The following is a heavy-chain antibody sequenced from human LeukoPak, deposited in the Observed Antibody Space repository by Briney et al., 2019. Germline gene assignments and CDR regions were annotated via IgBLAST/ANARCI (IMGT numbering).Heavy chain of an antibody. D-gene: IGHD1-26*01. CDR3: AKEDTWELLFPTISY. CDR1: GFTFSSYA. V-gene: IGHV3-23*01. J-gene: IGHJ4*02. CDR2: ISGSGGST. Sequence: GGSLRLSCEASGFTFSSYAMSWVRQAPGKGLEWVSAISGSGGSTYYADSVKGRFTISRDNSKNTLYLQMNSVRAEDTAVYYCAKEDTWELLFPTISYWGQGTLVTVSS.